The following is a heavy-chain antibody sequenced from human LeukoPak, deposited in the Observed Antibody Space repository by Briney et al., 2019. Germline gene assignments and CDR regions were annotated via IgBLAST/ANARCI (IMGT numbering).Heavy chain of an antibody. CDR2: IWYDGSNK. V-gene: IGHV3-33*01. CDR1: GFTFSSYG. CDR3: AREKTLAVAEFDY. Sequence: PGRSLRLSCAASGFTFSSYGMHWVRQAPGKGLEWVAVIWYDGSNKYYADSAKGRFTISRDNSKNTLYLQMNSLRAEDTAVYYCAREKTLAVAEFDYWGQGTLVTVSS. D-gene: IGHD6-19*01. J-gene: IGHJ4*02.